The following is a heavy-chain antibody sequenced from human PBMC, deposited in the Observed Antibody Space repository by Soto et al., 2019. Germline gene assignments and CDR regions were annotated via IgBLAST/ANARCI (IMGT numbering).Heavy chain of an antibody. Sequence: EGSLRLSCAASGFTFSSYAMHWVRQAPGKGLEWVAVISYDGSNKYYADSVKGRFTISRDNSKNTLYLQMNSLRAEDTAVYYCARNLVVPAALDYYGMDVWGQGTTVTVSS. V-gene: IGHV3-30-3*01. CDR3: ARNLVVPAALDYYGMDV. D-gene: IGHD2-2*01. CDR1: GFTFSSYA. CDR2: ISYDGSNK. J-gene: IGHJ6*02.